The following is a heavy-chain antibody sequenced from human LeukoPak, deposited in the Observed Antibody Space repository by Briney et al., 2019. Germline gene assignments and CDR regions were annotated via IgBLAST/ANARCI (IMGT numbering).Heavy chain of an antibody. Sequence: ASVNVSCKASGYTFTSYGISRVRQAPGQGLEWMGWINGYNGNTNYAQKLQGRVTMTTDTSTSTAYMELRSLRSDDTAAYYCARGSGRIYCSSTSCYSGGDYWGQGTLVTVSS. D-gene: IGHD2-2*02. J-gene: IGHJ4*02. CDR3: ARGSGRIYCSSTSCYSGGDY. V-gene: IGHV1-18*01. CDR1: GYTFTSYG. CDR2: INGYNGNT.